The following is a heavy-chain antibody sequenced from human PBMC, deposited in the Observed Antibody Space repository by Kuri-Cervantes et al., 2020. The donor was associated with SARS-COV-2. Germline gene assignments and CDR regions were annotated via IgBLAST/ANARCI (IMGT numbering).Heavy chain of an antibody. J-gene: IGHJ6*02. D-gene: IGHD3-10*01. V-gene: IGHV3-21*01. CDR2: ISSSSSYI. CDR1: GFTFSSYS. Sequence: GESLKISCAASGFTFSSYSMDWVRQAPGKGLEWVSSISSSSSYIYYADSVKGRFTISRDNAKNSLYLQMNSLRAEGTAVYYCAIIESSSDYYYYYGMDVWGQGTTVTVSS. CDR3: AIIESSSDYYYYYGMDV.